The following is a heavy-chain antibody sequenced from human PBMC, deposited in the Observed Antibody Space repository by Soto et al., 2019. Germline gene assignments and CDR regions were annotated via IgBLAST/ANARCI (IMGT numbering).Heavy chain of an antibody. CDR3: GGIGFPGAIYFDS. Sequence: GESLKISCKGSGYNFTTFWIGWVRQVPGKGLEWMGIIYPGDSETKYSPDFEGQVTISADRSTNTAYLQWRSLRASDTAMYYWGGIGFPGAIYFDSWGLGTLVTVSS. CDR1: GYNFTTFW. J-gene: IGHJ4*02. V-gene: IGHV5-51*01. CDR2: IYPGDSET.